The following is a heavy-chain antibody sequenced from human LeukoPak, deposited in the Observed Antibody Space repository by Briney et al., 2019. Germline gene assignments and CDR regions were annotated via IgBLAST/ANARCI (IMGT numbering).Heavy chain of an antibody. J-gene: IGHJ4*02. V-gene: IGHV3-30*18. CDR2: ISYDGSNK. D-gene: IGHD2-21*02. Sequence: GRSLRLSCAASGFTFSSYGMHWVRQAPGKGLEWVAVISYDGSNKYYADSVKGRFTISRDNSKNTLYLQMNSLRAEDTAVYYCAKARIVVVTAIPDYWGQGTLVTVSS. CDR3: AKARIVVVTAIPDY. CDR1: GFTFSSYG.